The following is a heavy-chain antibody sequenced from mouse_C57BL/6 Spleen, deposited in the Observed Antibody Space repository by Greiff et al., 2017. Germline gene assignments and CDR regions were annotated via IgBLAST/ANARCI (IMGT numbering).Heavy chain of an antibody. CDR3: AREGYYSNGFAY. CDR2: INPNNGGT. Sequence: VQLQQSGPELVKPGASVKIPCKASGYTFTDYNMDWVKQSPGKSLEWIGDINPNNGGTIYNQKFKGKATLTVDKSSSTAYMELRSLTSEDTAVYYCAREGYYSNGFAYWGQGTLVTVSA. CDR1: GYTFTDYN. D-gene: IGHD2-5*01. J-gene: IGHJ3*01. V-gene: IGHV1-18*01.